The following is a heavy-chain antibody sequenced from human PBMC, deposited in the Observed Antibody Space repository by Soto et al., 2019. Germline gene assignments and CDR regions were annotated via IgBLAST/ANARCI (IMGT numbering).Heavy chain of an antibody. V-gene: IGHV1-18*01. CDR1: GYTFTSYG. CDR2: ISAHNGNT. J-gene: IGHJ4*02. Sequence: QVHLVQSGAEVKKPGASVKVSCKGSGYTFTSYGITWVRQAPGQGLEWMGWISAHNGNTDYAQKLQGRVTVTRDTSTSPAYMELRGLRSDVTAVYYCARGRYGDYWGQGALVTVSS. CDR3: ARGRYGDY. D-gene: IGHD1-1*01.